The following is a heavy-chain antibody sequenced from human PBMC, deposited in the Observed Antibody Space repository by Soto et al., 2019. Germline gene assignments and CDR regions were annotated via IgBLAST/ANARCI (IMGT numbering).Heavy chain of an antibody. CDR2: ISSSDNII. Sequence: QVQLVESGGGLVKPGGSLRLSCAASGFTCSDYYMSWIRQAPGKGLEWVSYISSSDNIIYYADSVKGRFTISRDNAKNSLYLQMNSLRADDTAVYYCARDRGYYDSSGYFDYWGQGTLVTVSS. D-gene: IGHD3-22*01. J-gene: IGHJ4*02. CDR1: GFTCSDYY. CDR3: ARDRGYYDSSGYFDY. V-gene: IGHV3-11*01.